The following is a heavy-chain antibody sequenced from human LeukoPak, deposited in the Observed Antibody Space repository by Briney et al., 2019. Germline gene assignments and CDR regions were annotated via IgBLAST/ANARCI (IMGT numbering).Heavy chain of an antibody. V-gene: IGHV1-69*05. J-gene: IGHJ2*01. CDR2: IIPILGAT. D-gene: IGHD4-11*01. Sequence: SVKVSCKASGGTFSSHGFSWVRQAPGQGLEWMGGIIPILGATNYAPKFQGRVTITTDDSTGTGYMELSSLRSDDTAVYYCARGGPSPTTVTSNWYFDLWGRGTLVTVSS. CDR3: ARGGPSPTTVTSNWYFDL. CDR1: GGTFSSHG.